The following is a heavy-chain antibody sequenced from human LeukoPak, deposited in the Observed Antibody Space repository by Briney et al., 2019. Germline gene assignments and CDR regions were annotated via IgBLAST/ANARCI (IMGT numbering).Heavy chain of an antibody. CDR2: INHSGST. D-gene: IGHD6-13*01. V-gene: IGHV4-34*01. J-gene: IGHJ4*02. Sequence: SETLSPTCAVYGGSFSGYYWSWIRQPPGKGLEWIGEINHSGSTNYNPSLKSRVTISVDTSKNQFSLKLSSVTAADTAVYYCARETVTFFSYSSSWYYFDYWGQGTLVTVSS. CDR3: ARETVTFFSYSSSWYYFDY. CDR1: GGSFSGYY.